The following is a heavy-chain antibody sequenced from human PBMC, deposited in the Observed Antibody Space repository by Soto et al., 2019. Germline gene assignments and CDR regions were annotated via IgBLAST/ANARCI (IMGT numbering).Heavy chain of an antibody. V-gene: IGHV4-39*01. Sequence: SETLSLTCTVSGGSISSSSYYWGWIRQPPGKGLEWIGSIYYSGSTYYNPSLKSRVTISVDTSKNQFSLKLSSVTAADTAVYYCARHPTYHQYYYYGMDVWGQGTTVT. J-gene: IGHJ6*02. CDR1: GGSISSSSYY. D-gene: IGHD2-2*01. CDR3: ARHPTYHQYYYYGMDV. CDR2: IYYSGST.